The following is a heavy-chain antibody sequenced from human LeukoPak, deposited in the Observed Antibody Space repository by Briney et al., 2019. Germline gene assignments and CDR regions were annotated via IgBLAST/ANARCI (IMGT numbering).Heavy chain of an antibody. D-gene: IGHD2-21*01. CDR1: GFTFRSHA. V-gene: IGHV3-7*03. CDR3: AREVVATASAFDC. Sequence: GGSLRLSCVGSGFTFRSHAMSWVRQAPGKGLEWVANIKDDGSVKNHVDSLKGRFSISRDNARNSLYLQISSLRAEDTAVYYCAREVVATASAFDCWGQGTLVTVSS. CDR2: IKDDGSVK. J-gene: IGHJ4*02.